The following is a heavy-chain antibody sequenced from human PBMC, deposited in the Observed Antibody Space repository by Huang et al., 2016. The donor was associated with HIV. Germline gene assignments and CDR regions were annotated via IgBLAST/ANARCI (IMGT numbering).Heavy chain of an antibody. J-gene: IGHJ6*03. CDR1: GFTFSSYA. CDR3: ARDAYYDYVWGSYRKYYYYYMDV. V-gene: IGHV3-30-3*01. Sequence: QVQLVESGGGVVQPGRSLRLSCAASGFTFSSYAMHWVRQAPGKGLEWVAVISYDGSNKYYADSVNGRFTISRDNSKNTLYLQMNSLRAEDTAVYYCARDAYYDYVWGSYRKYYYYYMDVWGKGTTVTVSS. D-gene: IGHD3-16*02. CDR2: ISYDGSNK.